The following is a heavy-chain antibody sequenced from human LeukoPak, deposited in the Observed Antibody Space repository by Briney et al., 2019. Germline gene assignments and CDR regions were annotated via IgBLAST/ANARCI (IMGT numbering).Heavy chain of an antibody. Sequence: GALRLSCAASGFTFSSYSMNWVRQAPGKGLEWVSYISSSSSTIYYADSVKGRFTISRDNAKNSLYLQMNSLRAEDMAVYYCARVGYGVPFDYWGQGTLVTVSS. V-gene: IGHV3-48*01. CDR3: ARVGYGVPFDY. D-gene: IGHD4-17*01. CDR1: GFTFSSYS. CDR2: ISSSSSTI. J-gene: IGHJ4*02.